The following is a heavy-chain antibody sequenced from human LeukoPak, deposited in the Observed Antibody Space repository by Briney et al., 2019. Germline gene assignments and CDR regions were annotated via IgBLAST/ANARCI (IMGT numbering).Heavy chain of an antibody. CDR3: AKGGYCSGGSCYYSYAFDI. Sequence: GGSLRLSCAASGFTVSSNYMSWVRQAPGKGLEWVSAISGSGGSTYYADSVKGRFTISRDNSKNTLYLQMNSLRAEDTAVYYCAKGGYCSGGSCYYSYAFDIWGQGTMVTVSS. D-gene: IGHD2-15*01. J-gene: IGHJ3*02. CDR2: ISGSGGST. V-gene: IGHV3-23*01. CDR1: GFTVSSNY.